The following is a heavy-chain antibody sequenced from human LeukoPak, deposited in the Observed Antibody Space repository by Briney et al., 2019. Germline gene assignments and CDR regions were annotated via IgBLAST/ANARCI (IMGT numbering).Heavy chain of an antibody. Sequence: SETLSLTCTASGGSISSSTYSWTWIRQPPGKGLEWIGSIHYDGNTHYKPSLKSRVTISVDTSKIQFSLRLSSATAADMATYYCARHSLNNYGSYYWGQGTLVTVSS. J-gene: IGHJ4*02. CDR1: GGSISSSTYS. D-gene: IGHD5-24*01. CDR3: ARHSLNNYGSYY. CDR2: IHYDGNT. V-gene: IGHV4-39*01.